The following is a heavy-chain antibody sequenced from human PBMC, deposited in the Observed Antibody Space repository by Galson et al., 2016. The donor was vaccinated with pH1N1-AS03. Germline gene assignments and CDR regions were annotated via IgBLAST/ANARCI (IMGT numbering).Heavy chain of an antibody. D-gene: IGHD3-10*01. V-gene: IGHV1-46*01. J-gene: IGHJ4*02. CDR1: GYTFSRYY. CDR3: ATYGSGSRGGFDY. Sequence: SVKVSCKASGYTFSRYYMHWMRQAPGQGPEWMGVIDPSIGSTTYAQKFQGRVTMTRDTATTTACLELSSLRSDDTAAYYCATYGSGSRGGFDYWGQGALITVSS. CDR2: IDPSIGST.